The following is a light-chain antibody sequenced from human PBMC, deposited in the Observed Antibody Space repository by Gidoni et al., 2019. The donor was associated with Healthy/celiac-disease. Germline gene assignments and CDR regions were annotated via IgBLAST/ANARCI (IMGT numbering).Light chain of an antibody. V-gene: IGLV3-1*01. CDR1: KLGDKY. Sequence: SYELTQPPSVSVSPGQTASITCSGDKLGDKYACWYQQKPGQSHVLVIYQDSKRPSGIPERFSGSNSGNTATLTISGTQAMDEADYYCQAWDSSTVVFGGGTKLTAL. J-gene: IGLJ2*01. CDR3: QAWDSSTVV. CDR2: QDS.